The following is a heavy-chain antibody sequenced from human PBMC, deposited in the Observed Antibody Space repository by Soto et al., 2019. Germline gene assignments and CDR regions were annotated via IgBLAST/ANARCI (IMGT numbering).Heavy chain of an antibody. CDR3: AIFYDFWTGPRDY. CDR2: IYSGGST. J-gene: IGHJ4*02. CDR1: GRSDSSNY. V-gene: IGHV3-53*01. D-gene: IGHD3-3*01. Sequence: PGGSLRLSCAASGRSDSSNYMSWVRQAPGKGLEWVAVIYSGGSTYYADSVKGRFTISRDDSKSTVFLQMDRLRAEDTALYYCAIFYDFWTGPRDYWGQGILVTVSS.